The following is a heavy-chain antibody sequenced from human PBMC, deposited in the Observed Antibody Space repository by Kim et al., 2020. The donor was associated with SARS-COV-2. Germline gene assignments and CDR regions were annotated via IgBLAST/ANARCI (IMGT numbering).Heavy chain of an antibody. J-gene: IGHJ4*02. CDR3: AKAIRSLRYSSSWLDY. D-gene: IGHD6-13*01. V-gene: IGHV3-43*01. Sequence: SVKGRFTISRDNSKNSLYLQMNSLRTEDTALYYCAKAIRSLRYSSSWLDYWGQGTLVTVSS.